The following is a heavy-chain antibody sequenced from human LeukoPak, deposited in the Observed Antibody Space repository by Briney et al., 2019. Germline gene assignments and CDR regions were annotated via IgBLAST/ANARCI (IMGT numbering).Heavy chain of an antibody. Sequence: GGSLRLSCAASGFTFSSYSMNWVRQAPGKGLEWVSSISSGSSYIYYADSVKGRFTISRDNAKNSLYLQMNSLRAEDTAVYYCARDTDCSSTSCYTYYAHYFDYWGQGTLVTVSS. CDR3: ARDTDCSSTSCYTYYAHYFDY. CDR1: GFTFSSYS. CDR2: ISSGSSYI. J-gene: IGHJ4*02. V-gene: IGHV3-21*01. D-gene: IGHD2-2*02.